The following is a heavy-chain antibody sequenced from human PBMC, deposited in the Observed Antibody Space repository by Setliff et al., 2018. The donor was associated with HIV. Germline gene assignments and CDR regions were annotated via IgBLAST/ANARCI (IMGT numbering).Heavy chain of an antibody. CDR3: ASSAYYYDSSGYYYLDY. D-gene: IGHD3-22*01. CDR2: IIPIFGTA. J-gene: IGHJ4*02. CDR1: GGTFSSYA. V-gene: IGHV1-69*13. Sequence: SVKVSCKASGGTFSSYAISWVRQAPGQGLEWMGGIIPIFGTANYAQKFQGRVTITADESTSTAYMELSSLRSEDTAVYYCASSAYYYDSSGYYYLDYWGQGTLVTGS.